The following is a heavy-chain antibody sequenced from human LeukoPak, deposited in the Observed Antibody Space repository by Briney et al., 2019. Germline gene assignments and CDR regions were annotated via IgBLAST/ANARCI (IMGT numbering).Heavy chain of an antibody. CDR3: ARGYYYDSSDQWGANPFDY. J-gene: IGHJ4*02. CDR1: GGSFSGYY. CDR2: INHSGST. D-gene: IGHD3-22*01. Sequence: SETLSLTCAVYGGSFSGYYWSWIRQPPGKGLEWIGEINHSGSTNYNPSLKSRVTISVDTSKNQFSLKLSSVTAADTAVYYCARGYYYDSSDQWGANPFDYWGQGTLVTVSS. V-gene: IGHV4-34*01.